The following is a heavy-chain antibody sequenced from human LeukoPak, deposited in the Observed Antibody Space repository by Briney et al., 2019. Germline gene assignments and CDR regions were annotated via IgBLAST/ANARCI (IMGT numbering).Heavy chain of an antibody. CDR3: ARDRGTTSIDH. V-gene: IGHV3-33*01. Sequence: GGSLRLSCAASGFTFSSSGMHWVRQAPGKGLEWVGLIWFDGSNKYYADSVKGRFTISRDNSKNTLYLQMNSLRAEDTAVYYCARDRGTTSIDHWGQGTLVTVSS. D-gene: IGHD1-1*01. CDR1: GFTFSSSG. CDR2: IWFDGSNK. J-gene: IGHJ4*02.